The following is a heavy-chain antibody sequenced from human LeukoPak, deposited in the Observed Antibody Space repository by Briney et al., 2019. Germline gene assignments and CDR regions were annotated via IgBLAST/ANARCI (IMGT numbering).Heavy chain of an antibody. CDR1: GYTLTELS. CDR2: FDPEDGET. CDR3: ATGCAEGYCSSYQGYGMDV. Sequence: ASVEVSCKVSGYTLTELSMHWVRQAPGKGLEWMGGFDPEDGETIYAQKFQGRVTMTEDTSTDTAYMELSSLRSEDTAVYYCATGCAEGYCSSYQGYGMDVWGQGTTVTVSS. D-gene: IGHD2-2*01. V-gene: IGHV1-24*01. J-gene: IGHJ6*02.